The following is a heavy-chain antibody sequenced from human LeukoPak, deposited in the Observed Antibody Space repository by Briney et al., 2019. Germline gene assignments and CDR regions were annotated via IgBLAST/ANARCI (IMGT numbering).Heavy chain of an antibody. CDR1: GYTFTGYY. CDR3: ARARSIIFGVAPPTYYFDY. V-gene: IGHV1-2*02. D-gene: IGHD3-3*01. Sequence: ASVKVSCKASGYTFTGYYMHWVRQAPGQGLEWMGWINPNSGGTNYAQKFQGRVTMTRDTSISTAYMELSRLRSDDTAVYYCARARSIIFGVAPPTYYFDYWGQGTLVTVSS. J-gene: IGHJ4*02. CDR2: INPNSGGT.